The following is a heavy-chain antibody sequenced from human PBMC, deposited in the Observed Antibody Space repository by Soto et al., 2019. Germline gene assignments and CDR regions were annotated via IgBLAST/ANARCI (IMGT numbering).Heavy chain of an antibody. V-gene: IGHV2-5*01. D-gene: IGHD2-2*01. CDR2: IYWNDDK. CDR3: AHRRLGYCSSTSCYGAWFDP. J-gene: IGHJ5*02. Sequence: GSGPTLVNPTQTLTPTCTFSGFSLSTSGVGVGWIRQPPGKALEWLALIYWNDDKRYSPSLKSRLTITKDTSKNQVVLTMTNMDPVDTATYYCAHRRLGYCSSTSCYGAWFDPWGQGTLVTVSS. CDR1: GFSLSTSGVG.